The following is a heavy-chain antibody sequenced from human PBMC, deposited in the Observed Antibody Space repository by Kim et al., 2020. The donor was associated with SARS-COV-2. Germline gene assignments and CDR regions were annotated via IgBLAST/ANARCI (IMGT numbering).Heavy chain of an antibody. CDR2: ISVSGASA. D-gene: IGHD1-20*01. V-gene: IGHV3-23*01. J-gene: IGHJ5*01. CDR3: EKAASQGHALITLDS. CDR1: GFAFKNYA. Sequence: GGSLRLSCAASGFAFKNYALAWDRHAPGKGLEWVSSISVSGASAYYIDSVKGRFIISRHDSENTMYLQMVSLRADDTAFYYCEKAASQGHALITLDSWG.